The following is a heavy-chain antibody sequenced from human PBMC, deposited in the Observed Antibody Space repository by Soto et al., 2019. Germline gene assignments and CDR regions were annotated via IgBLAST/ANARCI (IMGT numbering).Heavy chain of an antibody. CDR2: IYYSGST. V-gene: IGHV4-39*01. CDR1: GGSISSSSYY. Sequence: SETLSLTCTVSGGSISSSSYYWGWIRQPPGKGLEWIGSIYYSGSTYYNPSLKSRVTISVDTSKNQFSLKLSSVTAADTAVYYCASSVVGVWGSYRSSAFDIWGQGTMVIVSS. D-gene: IGHD3-16*02. J-gene: IGHJ3*02. CDR3: ASSVVGVWGSYRSSAFDI.